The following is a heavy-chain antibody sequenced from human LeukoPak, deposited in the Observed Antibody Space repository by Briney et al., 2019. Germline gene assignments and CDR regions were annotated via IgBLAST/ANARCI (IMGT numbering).Heavy chain of an antibody. CDR2: ISAYNGNT. V-gene: IGHV1-18*01. CDR3: ARGISSSGWLRNWFDP. J-gene: IGHJ5*02. Sequence: ASVKVSCKASGYTFTSYGISWVRQAPGQGLEWMGWISAYNGNTNYAQKLQGRVTMTTDTSTSTAYMELSSLRSEDTAVYYCARGISSSGWLRNWFDPWGQGTLVTVSS. D-gene: IGHD6-19*01. CDR1: GYTFTSYG.